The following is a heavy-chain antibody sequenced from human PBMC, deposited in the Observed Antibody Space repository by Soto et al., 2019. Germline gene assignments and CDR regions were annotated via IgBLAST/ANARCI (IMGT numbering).Heavy chain of an antibody. CDR2: IYWDDDK. J-gene: IGHJ4*02. V-gene: IGHV2-5*02. CDR1: GFSLSTSGVG. CDR3: VRRRTAFDY. Sequence: SGPTLVNPTQTLTLTCTVSGFSLSTSGVGVGWIRQPPGRALDWLALIYWDDDKRYSPSLKSRLTITRDTSKNQVVLTMTNMDPVDTATYYCVRRRTAFDYWGQGTLVTVSS.